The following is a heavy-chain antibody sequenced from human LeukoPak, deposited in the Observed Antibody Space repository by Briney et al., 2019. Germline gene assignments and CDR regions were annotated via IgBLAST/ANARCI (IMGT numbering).Heavy chain of an antibody. D-gene: IGHD3-10*01. CDR3: ARRGTGITMVRGVIQYGMDV. CDR1: GYTFTSYG. J-gene: IGHJ6*02. CDR2: ISAYNGNT. V-gene: IGHV1-18*01. Sequence: ASVKVSCKASGYTFTSYGISWVRQAPGQGLEWMGWISAYNGNTNYAQKLQGRVTMTTDTSTSTAYMELRSLRSDDTAVYYCARRGTGITMVRGVIQYGMDVWGQGTTVTVSS.